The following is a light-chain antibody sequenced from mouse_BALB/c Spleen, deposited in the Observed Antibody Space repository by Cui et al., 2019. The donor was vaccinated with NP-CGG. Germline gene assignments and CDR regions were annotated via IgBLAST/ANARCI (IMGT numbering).Light chain of an antibody. CDR1: TGAFTTSNY. J-gene: IGLJ1*01. Sequence: QAVLIRVSALNTSPGETVTLTCRSSTGAFTTSNYANWVQEKPDHLFTGLIVGTNNRAPGVPARFSGSLIGDKAALTITGAQTEDEAIYFCALWYSNHWVFGGGTKLTVL. V-gene: IGLV1*01. CDR2: GTN. CDR3: ALWYSNHWV.